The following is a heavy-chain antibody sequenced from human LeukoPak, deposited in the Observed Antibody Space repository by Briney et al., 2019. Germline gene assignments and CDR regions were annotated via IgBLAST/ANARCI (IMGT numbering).Heavy chain of an antibody. V-gene: IGHV1-46*01. D-gene: IGHD2-15*01. CDR1: GYTFTSYY. CDR3: ARDRDCSGGSCYSRYYFDY. CDR2: INPSGGST. J-gene: IGHJ4*02. Sequence: ASVKVSCKASGYTFTSYYMHWVRQAPGQGLEWMGIINPSGGSTSYAQKFQGRVTMTRDTTTSTVYMELSSLRSEDTAVYYCARDRDCSGGSCYSRYYFDYWGQGTLVTVSS.